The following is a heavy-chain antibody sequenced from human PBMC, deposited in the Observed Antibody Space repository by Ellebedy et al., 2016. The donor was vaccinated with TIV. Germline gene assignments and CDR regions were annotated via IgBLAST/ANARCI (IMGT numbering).Heavy chain of an antibody. D-gene: IGHD4-17*01. CDR2: MNQDESRK. Sequence: PGGSLRLSCAASGFAFGDSWMTWVRQTPEKRLEWVANMNQDESRKDHVDAVRGRFIISRDNSKNLLYLEMNSLRVEDTAVYYCARDPYHGALDYWGQGTPVAVSS. CDR1: GFAFGDSW. J-gene: IGHJ4*02. CDR3: ARDPYHGALDY. V-gene: IGHV3-7*01.